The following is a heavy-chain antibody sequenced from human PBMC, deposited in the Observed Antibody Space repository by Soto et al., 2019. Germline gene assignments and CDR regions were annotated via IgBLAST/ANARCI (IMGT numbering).Heavy chain of an antibody. J-gene: IGHJ6*02. V-gene: IGHV3-30*18. Sequence: GGSLRLSCAASGFVFADYGIHWVRQAPGKGLEWVAVISFDGTNKFYADSVKGRFTISRDNSNNTLYLQMSSLRTEDTAVYYCAKDTLYPVVSYFYYGLDVWGQGTTVTVSS. CDR2: ISFDGTNK. D-gene: IGHD3-16*01. CDR3: AKDTLYPVVSYFYYGLDV. CDR1: GFVFADYG.